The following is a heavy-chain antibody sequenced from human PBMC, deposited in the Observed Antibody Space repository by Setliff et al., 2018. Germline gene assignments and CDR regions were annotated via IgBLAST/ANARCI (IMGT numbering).Heavy chain of an antibody. CDR1: GFTFTNFD. V-gene: IGHV3-33*01. J-gene: IGHJ4*02. CDR3: SRDFFGLCGNGACYGRPPFDY. D-gene: IGHD2-8*01. CDR2: IGKDGTYM. Sequence: GGSLRLSCAASGFTFTNFDIHWVRQAPGKGLEWVALIGKDGTYMFYGDSVRGRFAISRDNSRNTVSLQMNSLRPEDTAMYYCSRDFFGLCGNGACYGRPPFDYSGQGTLVTVSS.